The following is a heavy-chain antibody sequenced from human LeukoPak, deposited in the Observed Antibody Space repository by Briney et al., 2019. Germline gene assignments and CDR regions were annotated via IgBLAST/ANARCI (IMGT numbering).Heavy chain of an antibody. Sequence: GGSLRLSCVASGFTFDKYTMHWIRQAPGKGLEWVPLINRDGRTTYYADSVKGRFTISRDNSRNSLYLQMNSLRTEDSALYYCAKDFDWLPDYWGQGTLVTVSS. CDR3: AKDFDWLPDY. D-gene: IGHD3-9*01. V-gene: IGHV3-43*01. CDR1: GFTFDKYT. J-gene: IGHJ4*02. CDR2: INRDGRTT.